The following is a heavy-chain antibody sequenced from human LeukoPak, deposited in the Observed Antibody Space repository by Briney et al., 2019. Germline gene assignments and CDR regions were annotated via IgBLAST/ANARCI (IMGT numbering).Heavy chain of an antibody. D-gene: IGHD2-2*01. CDR2: MSDSGGST. V-gene: IGHV3-23*01. CDR1: GFTFSSYA. J-gene: IGHJ5*01. CDR3: AKARGYCSSTSCLFDS. Sequence: GGSLRLSCAASGFTFSSYAMSWVRQAPGKGLEWVSGMSDSGGSTYYADSVRGRFTISRDTSKNTLYLQMNSLRAEDTAVYYCAKARGYCSSTSCLFDSWGQGTLVTVSS.